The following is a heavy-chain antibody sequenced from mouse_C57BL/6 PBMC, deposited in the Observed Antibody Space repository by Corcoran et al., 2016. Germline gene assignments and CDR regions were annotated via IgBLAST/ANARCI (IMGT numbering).Heavy chain of an antibody. Sequence: EFQLQQSGPELVKPGASVKMSCKASGYTFTSYVMHWVKQKPGQGIEWIGYIYPYNDGTKYNEKFKGKATLTSDKSSSTAYMELSSLTCEDSAVYYCARGYYGSSSYYYAMDYGGQGTSVTVSS. CDR1: GYTFTSYV. D-gene: IGHD1-1*01. CDR2: IYPYNDGT. CDR3: ARGYYGSSSYYYAMDY. V-gene: IGHV1S136*01. J-gene: IGHJ4*01.